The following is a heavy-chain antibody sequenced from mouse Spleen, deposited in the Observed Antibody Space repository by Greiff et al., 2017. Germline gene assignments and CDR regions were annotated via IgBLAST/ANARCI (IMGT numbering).Heavy chain of an antibody. CDR2: INPSSGYT. CDR3: ARGELGRGAYYFDY. CDR1: GYTFTSYT. J-gene: IGHJ2*01. D-gene: IGHD4-1*01. V-gene: IGHV1S26*01. Sequence: VQLQQSGPELVKPGASVKMSCKASGYTFTSYTMHWVKQRPGQGLEWIGYINPSSGYTKYNQKFKDKATLTADKSSSTAYMQLSSLTSEDSAVYYCARGELGRGAYYFDYWGQGTTLTVSS.